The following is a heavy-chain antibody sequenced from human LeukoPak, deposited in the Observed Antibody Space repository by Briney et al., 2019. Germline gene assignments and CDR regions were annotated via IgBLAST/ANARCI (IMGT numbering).Heavy chain of an antibody. CDR3: ARADRQVAGFDY. D-gene: IGHD6-19*01. J-gene: IGHJ4*02. CDR2: ISSSSSYI. V-gene: IGHV3-21*01. CDR1: GFTFSSYS. Sequence: PGGSLRLSCAASGFTFSSYSMNWVRQAPGKGLEWVSSISSSSSYIYYADSVKGRFTISRDNAKNSLYLQMNSLRAEDTAVYYCARADRQVAGFDYWGQGTLVTVSS.